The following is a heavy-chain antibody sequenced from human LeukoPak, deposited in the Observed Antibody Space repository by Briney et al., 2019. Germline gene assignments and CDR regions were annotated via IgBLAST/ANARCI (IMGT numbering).Heavy chain of an antibody. Sequence: GGSLRLSCAASGFTFSDYYMNWVRQAPGRGLEWLSHISSSGGTIYYADSVKGRFTISRDNAKNSLYLQMNSLTAEDTAVYYCARGGADIASWGQGTLVTVSS. J-gene: IGHJ5*02. CDR3: ARGGADIAS. D-gene: IGHD5-12*01. CDR1: GFTFSDYY. CDR2: ISSSGGTI. V-gene: IGHV3-11*01.